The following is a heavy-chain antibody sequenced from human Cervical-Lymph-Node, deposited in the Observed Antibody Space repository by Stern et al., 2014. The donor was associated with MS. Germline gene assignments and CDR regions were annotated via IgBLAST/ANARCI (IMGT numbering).Heavy chain of an antibody. J-gene: IGHJ6*02. V-gene: IGHV1-18*01. CDR3: ARDPGGYFHGMDV. D-gene: IGHD3-10*01. CDR1: GYTFSTYG. Sequence: QVQLVQSGAEVKKPGASVKVSCKTSGYTFSTYGITWVRHAPGQGPAWMGWISGHNGNTNFAERFQGRLTMTTDTSTRTAYMELRSLRYDDTAVYFCARDPGGYFHGMDVWGQGTTVTVSS. CDR2: ISGHNGNT.